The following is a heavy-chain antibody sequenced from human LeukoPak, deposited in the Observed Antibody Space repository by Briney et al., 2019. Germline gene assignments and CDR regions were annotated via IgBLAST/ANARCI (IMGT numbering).Heavy chain of an antibody. Sequence: PGGPLRLSCAASGFTFSSYSMNWVRQAPGKGLEWVSYISSSSGTIHYADSVKGRFTISRDNAKRSMYLQMNSLRAEDTAVYYCASEYCSGGSCSGFDYWGQGILVTVSS. CDR2: ISSSSGTI. J-gene: IGHJ4*02. CDR3: ASEYCSGGSCSGFDY. D-gene: IGHD2-15*01. V-gene: IGHV3-48*01. CDR1: GFTFSSYS.